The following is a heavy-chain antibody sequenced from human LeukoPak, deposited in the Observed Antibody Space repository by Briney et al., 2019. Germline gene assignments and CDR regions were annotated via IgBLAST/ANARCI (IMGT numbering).Heavy chain of an antibody. CDR3: ARDRAAWFGELFPRAYFDY. D-gene: IGHD3-10*01. J-gene: IGHJ4*02. CDR1: GASISSGSYY. CDR2: MHSSGRT. V-gene: IGHV4-61*02. Sequence: KPSQTLSLTCTVSGASISSGSYYWTWIRQPAGKGLEWIGRMHSSGRTSYSPSLKSRVTISVDTSKNQFSLKLSSVTAADTAVYYCARDRAAWFGELFPRAYFDYWGQGTLVTVSS.